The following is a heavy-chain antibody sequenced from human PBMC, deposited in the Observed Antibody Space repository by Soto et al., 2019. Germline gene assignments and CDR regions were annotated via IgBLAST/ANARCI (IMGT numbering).Heavy chain of an antibody. Sequence: FSSYAMSWVRQAPGKWLEWVSGIIGSGGSTSYADSVKGRFTISRDYSKNTLYLLINRLRAEDIAVYYCAKHLISNWYQPYFNYWCQGTLVTVHS. J-gene: IGHJ4*02. CDR2: IIGSGGST. V-gene: IGHV3-23*01. CDR1: FSSYA. D-gene: IGHD6-13*01. CDR3: AKHLISNWYQPYFNY.